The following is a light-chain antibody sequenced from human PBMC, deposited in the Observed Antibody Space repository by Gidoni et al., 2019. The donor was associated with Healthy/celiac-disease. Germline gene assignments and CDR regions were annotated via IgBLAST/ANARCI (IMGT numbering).Light chain of an antibody. CDR3: QQYNSPWT. CDR1: QSISSW. CDR2: KAS. J-gene: IGKJ1*01. V-gene: IGKV1-5*03. Sequence: DIQMTQSPSTLSASVGDRVTIPCRASQSISSWLAWYQQKPGKAPKLLIYKASSLESGVPSRYSGSGSGTEFTLTISSLQPDDFATDYCQQYNSPWTFGQGTKVEIK.